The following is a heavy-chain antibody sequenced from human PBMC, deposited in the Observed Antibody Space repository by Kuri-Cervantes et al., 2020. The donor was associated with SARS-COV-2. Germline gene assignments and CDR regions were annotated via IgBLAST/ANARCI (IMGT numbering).Heavy chain of an antibody. V-gene: IGHV3-23*01. J-gene: IGHJ4*02. CDR3: AKTTMVQGVTISGWIDY. CDR2: ISGSGGST. CDR1: GFTFSSYA. D-gene: IGHD3-10*01. Sequence: GESLKISCAASGFTFSSYAMSWVRQAPGKGLEWVSAISGSGGSTYYADSVKGRFTISRDNSKNTLYLQMNSLRAEDTAVYYCAKTTMVQGVTISGWIDYWGQGTLVTVSS.